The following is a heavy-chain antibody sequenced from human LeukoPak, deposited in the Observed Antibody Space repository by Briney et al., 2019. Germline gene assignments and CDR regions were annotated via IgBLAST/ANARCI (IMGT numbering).Heavy chain of an antibody. D-gene: IGHD6-13*01. CDR3: ATCLRSSWYEVLVY. V-gene: IGHV1-18*01. Sequence: ASVKVSCKASGYTFTSYGISWVRQAPGQGLEWMGWISAYNGNTTYAQKLQGRVTMTTDTSTDTAYMELSSLRSEDTAVYYCATCLRSSWYEVLVYWGQGTLVTVSS. J-gene: IGHJ4*02. CDR2: ISAYNGNT. CDR1: GYTFTSYG.